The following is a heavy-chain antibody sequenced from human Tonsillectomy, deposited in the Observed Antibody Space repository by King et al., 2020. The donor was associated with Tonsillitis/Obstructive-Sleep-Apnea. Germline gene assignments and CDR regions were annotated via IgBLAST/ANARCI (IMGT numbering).Heavy chain of an antibody. J-gene: IGHJ5*02. V-gene: IGHV4-39*01. CDR3: ARQKVLRFLEWPSTNNWFDP. CDR2: IYYSGST. Sequence: QLQESGPGLVKPSETLSLTCTVSGGSISSSSYYWGWIRQPPGKGLEWIGSIYYSGSTYYNPSLKSRVTISVDTSKNQFSLKLSSVTAADTALYYCARQKVLRFLEWPSTNNWFDPWGQGTLVTVSS. D-gene: IGHD3-3*01. CDR1: GGSISSSSYY.